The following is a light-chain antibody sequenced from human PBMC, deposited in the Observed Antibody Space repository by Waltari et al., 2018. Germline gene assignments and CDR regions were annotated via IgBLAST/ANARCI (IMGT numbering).Light chain of an antibody. J-gene: IGKJ1*01. Sequence: DIQMTQSPSSLSASVGDRVTIPCRASQSISSYLNWYQQKPGKAPKLLIYAASSLPSGVPSRFSGSGSGTDFTLTISSLQPEDFATYYCQQSYVTWTFGQGTKVEIK. CDR2: AAS. V-gene: IGKV1-39*01. CDR1: QSISSY. CDR3: QQSYVTWT.